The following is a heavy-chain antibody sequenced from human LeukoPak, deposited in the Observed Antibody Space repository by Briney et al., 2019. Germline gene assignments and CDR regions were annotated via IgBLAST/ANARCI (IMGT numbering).Heavy chain of an antibody. D-gene: IGHD6-13*01. V-gene: IGHV1-8*03. CDR1: GYTFTSYD. CDR2: MNPNSGNT. CDR3: ARALKQQRTLVY. J-gene: IGHJ4*02. Sequence: ASVKVSCKASGYTFTSYDINWVRQATGQGLEWTGWMNPNSGNTGYAQKFQGRVTITRNTSISTAYMELSSLRSEDTAVYYCARALKQQRTLVYWGQGTLVTVSS.